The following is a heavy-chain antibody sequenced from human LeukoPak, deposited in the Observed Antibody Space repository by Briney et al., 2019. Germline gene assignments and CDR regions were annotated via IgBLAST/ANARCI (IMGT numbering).Heavy chain of an antibody. J-gene: IGHJ5*02. D-gene: IGHD2-15*01. CDR1: GYTFTGYY. CDR2: INPNSGGT. Sequence: ASVKVSCKASGYTFTGYYMHWVRQAPGQGLEWMGWINPNSGGTNYAQKFQGRVTMTRDTSISTAYMELSRLRSDDTAVYYCARENDIVVAVAARRGNWFDPWGQGTLVTVSS. V-gene: IGHV1-2*02. CDR3: ARENDIVVAVAARRGNWFDP.